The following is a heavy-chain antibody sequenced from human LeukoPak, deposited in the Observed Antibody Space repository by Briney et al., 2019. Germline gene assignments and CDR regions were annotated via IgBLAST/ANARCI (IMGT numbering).Heavy chain of an antibody. Sequence: PGGSLRPSCAVSGFTFSDYYMSWIGQAPGKGLEWGSYISSSGSTVYYADSVKGRFTTSRDNATNSLSLQRNSLRAQGTAVYYCARQTDPTDVWGQGTQVTVSS. J-gene: IGHJ4*02. V-gene: IGHV3-11*01. CDR2: ISSSGSTV. CDR3: ARQTDPTDV. CDR1: GFTFSDYY.